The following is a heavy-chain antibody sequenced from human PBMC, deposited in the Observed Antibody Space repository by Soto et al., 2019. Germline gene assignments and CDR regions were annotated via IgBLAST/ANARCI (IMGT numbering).Heavy chain of an antibody. CDR3: AKAVTGYYYYYMHV. CDR2: ISASGGTT. Sequence: GGSLRLSCEASGFTFSSYAMSWARQAPGKGLEWVSGISASGGTTYYTDSVKGRFTISRDNSKNTLFLQTNSLRAEDTAVYYCAKAVTGYYYYYMHVWGKGTRSPSP. V-gene: IGHV3-23*01. CDR1: GFTFSSYA. D-gene: IGHD4-17*01. J-gene: IGHJ6*03.